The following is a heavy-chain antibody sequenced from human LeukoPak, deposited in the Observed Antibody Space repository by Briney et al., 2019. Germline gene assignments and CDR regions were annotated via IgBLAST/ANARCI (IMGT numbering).Heavy chain of an antibody. V-gene: IGHV4-38-2*02. CDR2: IHHSGNT. D-gene: IGHD6-13*01. Sequence: SETLSLTCIVSGYSISSGYFWGWIRQPPGKGLEWIGSIHHSGNTFYNPSLKSRVTILVDTSKNQFSLKLRSVTAADTAVYYCARAAAGGWYFDLWGRGTLVTVSS. CDR3: ARAAAGGWYFDL. J-gene: IGHJ2*01. CDR1: GYSISSGYF.